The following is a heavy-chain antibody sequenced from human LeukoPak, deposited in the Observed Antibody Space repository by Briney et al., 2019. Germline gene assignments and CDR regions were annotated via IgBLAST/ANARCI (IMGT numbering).Heavy chain of an antibody. CDR2: IYYSGST. D-gene: IGHD4-11*01. CDR3: ARGNYEAPPEFDY. J-gene: IGHJ4*02. V-gene: IGHV4-31*03. CDR1: GGSISSGGYY. Sequence: PSETLSLTCTVSGGSISSGGYYWSWIRQHPGKGLEWIGYIYYSGSTYYNPSLKSRVTISVDTSKNQFSLKLSSVTAADTAVYYCARGNYEAPPEFDYWGQGTLVTVSS.